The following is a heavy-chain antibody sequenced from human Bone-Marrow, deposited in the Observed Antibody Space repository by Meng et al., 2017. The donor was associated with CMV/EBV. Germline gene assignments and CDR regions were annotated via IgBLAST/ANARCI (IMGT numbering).Heavy chain of an antibody. V-gene: IGHV3-30-3*01. CDR2: ISYDGSNK. CDR1: GFTFSSYA. CDR3: ARAAWGGYDPFDY. Sequence: GESLKISCAASGFTFSSYAMHWVRQAPGKGLEWVAVISYDGSNKYYADSVKGRFTISRDNSKNTLYLQMNSLRAEDTAVYYCARAAWGGYDPFDYWGQGTLVAASS. J-gene: IGHJ4*02. D-gene: IGHD5-12*01.